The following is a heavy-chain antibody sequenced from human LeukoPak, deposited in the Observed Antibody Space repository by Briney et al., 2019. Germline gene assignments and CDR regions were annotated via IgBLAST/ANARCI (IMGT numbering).Heavy chain of an antibody. D-gene: IGHD3-22*01. CDR3: AREIPDSSGYSGDY. CDR2: IIPIFGTA. V-gene: IGHV1-69*13. J-gene: IGHJ4*02. CDR1: GGTFSSYA. Sequence: RASVKVSCKASGGTFSSYAISWVRQAPGQGLEWMGGIIPIFGTANYAQKFQGRVTITADESTSTAYMELSSLRSEDTAVYYCAREIPDSSGYSGDYWGQGTLVTVSS.